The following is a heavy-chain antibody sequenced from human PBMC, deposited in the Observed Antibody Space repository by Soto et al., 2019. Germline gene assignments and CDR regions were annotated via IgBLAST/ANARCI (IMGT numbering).Heavy chain of an antibody. Sequence: QVQLVQSGAEVKEPGASVRVSCKASGYTFTNNDISWVRQATGQGLEWMGWMNPISGNAGYAQKFQGRVTMTRNTSISTASLELRSLRVEDTAVYYCARWVVGADYSDYWGQGTLVTVSS. D-gene: IGHD1-26*01. CDR3: ARWVVGADYSDY. V-gene: IGHV1-8*01. J-gene: IGHJ4*02. CDR1: GYTFTNND. CDR2: MNPISGNA.